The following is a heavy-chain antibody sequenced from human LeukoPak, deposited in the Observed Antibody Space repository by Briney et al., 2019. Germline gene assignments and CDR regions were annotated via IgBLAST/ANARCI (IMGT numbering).Heavy chain of an antibody. D-gene: IGHD3/OR15-3a*01. CDR3: ARRLDGARIGYYYYGMDV. J-gene: IGHJ6*02. Sequence: SETLSLTCTVSGGSISSSSYYWGWIRQPPGKGLEWIGSIYYSGSTYYNPSLKSRVTISVDTSKNQFSLKLSSVTAADTAVYYCARRLDGARIGYYYYGMDVWGQGTTVTVSS. CDR2: IYYSGST. CDR1: GGSISSSSYY. V-gene: IGHV4-39*01.